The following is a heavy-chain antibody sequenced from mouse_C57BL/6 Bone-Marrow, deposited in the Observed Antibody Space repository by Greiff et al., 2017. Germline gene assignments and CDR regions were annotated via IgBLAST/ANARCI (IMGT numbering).Heavy chain of an antibody. J-gene: IGHJ1*03. CDR3: ARSWLPRDVYWYFDV. CDR1: GYTFTGYW. CDR2: ILPGSGST. V-gene: IGHV1-9*01. D-gene: IGHD2-2*01. Sequence: VQLQQSGAELMKPGASVKLSCKATGYTFTGYWIEWVKQRPGHGLEWIGEILPGSGSTNYNEKFKGKATFTADTSSNTAYMQISSLTTEDSAIYYCARSWLPRDVYWYFDVWGTGTTVTVSS.